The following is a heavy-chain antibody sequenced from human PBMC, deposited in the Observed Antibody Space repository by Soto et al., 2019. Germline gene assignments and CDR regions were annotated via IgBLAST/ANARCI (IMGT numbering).Heavy chain of an antibody. J-gene: IGHJ4*02. V-gene: IGHV4-59*01. CDR1: GGSISGYY. D-gene: IGHD3-10*02. Sequence: SEALSVTCTVSGGSISGYYWSWIRQPPGKGLEWIGYMYNTGSTVYNPSFKSRVTISVDTSKNQFSLKLTSVTAADTAVYYCASMIGDPVLTFDYWGQGTLVTVS. CDR3: ASMIGDPVLTFDY. CDR2: MYNTGST.